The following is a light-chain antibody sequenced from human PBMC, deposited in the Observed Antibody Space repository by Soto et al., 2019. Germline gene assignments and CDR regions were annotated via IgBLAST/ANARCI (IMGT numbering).Light chain of an antibody. Sequence: DIQMTQSPSSLSASLGDRVTITCRASQGIGIYLAWFQQRPGKVPKLLIYAASTLQSGVPSRFSGSGSGTDFPLTISSLQPEDVATYYCQKYNSAPLTFGGGTMVEIK. CDR3: QKYNSAPLT. CDR1: QGIGIY. CDR2: AAS. V-gene: IGKV1-27*01. J-gene: IGKJ4*01.